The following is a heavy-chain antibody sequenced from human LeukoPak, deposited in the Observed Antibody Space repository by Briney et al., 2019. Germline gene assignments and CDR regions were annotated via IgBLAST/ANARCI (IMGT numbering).Heavy chain of an antibody. Sequence: GGSLRLSCAASGFTFSSYWMSWVRQAPGKGLEWVANIKQDGSEKYYADSVKGRFTISRDNAKNSLYLQMNSLRAEDTAVYYCARDTYDILTGYYKWAFDIWGQGTMVTVSS. CDR1: GFTFSSYW. J-gene: IGHJ3*02. V-gene: IGHV3-7*01. D-gene: IGHD3-9*01. CDR2: IKQDGSEK. CDR3: ARDTYDILTGYYKWAFDI.